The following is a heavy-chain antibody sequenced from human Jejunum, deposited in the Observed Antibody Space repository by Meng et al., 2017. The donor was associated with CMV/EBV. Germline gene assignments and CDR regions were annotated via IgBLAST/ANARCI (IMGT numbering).Heavy chain of an antibody. CDR1: FTFSSYV. Sequence: FTFSSYVRCSVPNARGKGLYWVSYLSFNNTYLFYRDSVEGRFTLSRDNAKNSLFLQMNSLRVEDSGVYYCAKDKVWGDPNSFDAWGQGTLVTVSS. CDR2: LSFNNTYL. D-gene: IGHD3-10*01. CDR3: AKDKVWGDPNSFDA. V-gene: IGHV3-21*01. J-gene: IGHJ5*02.